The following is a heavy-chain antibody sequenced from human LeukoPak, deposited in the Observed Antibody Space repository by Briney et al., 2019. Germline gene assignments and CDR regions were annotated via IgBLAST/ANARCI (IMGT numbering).Heavy chain of an antibody. J-gene: IGHJ5*02. V-gene: IGHV3-23*01. CDR2: INDSGGST. D-gene: IGHD3-10*01. Sequence: GGSLRLSCAASGFTFSSYAMIWVRQAPGKGLEWVSVINDSGGSTYYADSVKGRFTISRDNAKNSLYLQMNSLRAEDTAVYYCARDHAPYYYGSGRKNWFDPWGQGTLVTVSS. CDR1: GFTFSSYA. CDR3: ARDHAPYYYGSGRKNWFDP.